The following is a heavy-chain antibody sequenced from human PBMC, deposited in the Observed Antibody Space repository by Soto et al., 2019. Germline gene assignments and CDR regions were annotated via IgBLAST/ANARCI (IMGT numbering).Heavy chain of an antibody. CDR3: ASVPTIFGVVARSYYYYYMDV. CDR2: INHSGST. D-gene: IGHD3-3*01. V-gene: IGHV4-34*01. Sequence: SETLSLTCAVYGGSFSGYYWSWIRQPPGKGLEWIGEINHSGSTNYNPSLKSRVTISVDTSKNQFSLKLSSVTAADTAVYYCASVPTIFGVVARSYYYYYMDVWGKGTTVTVSS. J-gene: IGHJ6*03. CDR1: GGSFSGYY.